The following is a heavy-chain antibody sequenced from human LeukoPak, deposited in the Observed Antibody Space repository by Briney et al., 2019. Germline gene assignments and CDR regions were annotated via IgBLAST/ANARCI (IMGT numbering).Heavy chain of an antibody. J-gene: IGHJ4*02. D-gene: IGHD1-14*01. CDR2: IYYSGST. CDR3: ASRKSYLFDY. Sequence: PSETLSLTCTVSGGSISSSSYYWGWIRQPPGKGLEWIGSIYYSGSTYYNPSLKSRVTISVDTSKNQFSLKLSSVTAADTAVYYCASRKSYLFDYWGQGILVTVSS. V-gene: IGHV4-39*01. CDR1: GGSISSSSYY.